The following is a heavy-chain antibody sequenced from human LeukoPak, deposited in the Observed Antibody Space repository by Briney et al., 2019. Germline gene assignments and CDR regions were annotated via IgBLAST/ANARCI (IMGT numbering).Heavy chain of an antibody. CDR2: IYYSGNT. J-gene: IGHJ6*03. Sequence: SETLSLTCTVSGGSISSGSYYWGWIRQSPGKGLEWIGSIYYSGNTYYNPSLKSRVTISVDTSKNQFSLKLSSVTAADTAVYYCARDPYSGNYGNYYYYYMDVWGKGTTVTISS. D-gene: IGHD1-26*01. CDR3: ARDPYSGNYGNYYYYYMDV. CDR1: GGSISSGSYY. V-gene: IGHV4-39*07.